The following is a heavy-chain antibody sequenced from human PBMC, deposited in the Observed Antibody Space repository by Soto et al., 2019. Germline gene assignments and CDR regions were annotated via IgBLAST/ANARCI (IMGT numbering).Heavy chain of an antibody. CDR1: GYRFTSYG. J-gene: IGHJ4*02. Sequence: ASVKVSCKASGYRFTSYGISWVRQAPGQGLEWMGWISAYNGNTNYAQKLQGRVTMTTDTSTSTAYMELRSLRSDDTAVYYCARALIVGYEDGLDYWGQGTLVTVSS. CDR2: ISAYNGNT. D-gene: IGHD5-12*01. V-gene: IGHV1-18*01. CDR3: ARALIVGYEDGLDY.